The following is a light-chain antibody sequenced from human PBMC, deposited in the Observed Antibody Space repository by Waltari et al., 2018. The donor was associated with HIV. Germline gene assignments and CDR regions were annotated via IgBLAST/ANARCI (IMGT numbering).Light chain of an antibody. CDR1: QSVSSY. J-gene: IGKJ1*01. Sequence: IVLTQSPATLSLSPGERATLSCRASQSVSSYLAWYQQKPGQAPRLLIYDASNRATGIPVRFSGSGSGTDFTLTISSLESEDFAVYYCQQRRNWPKTFGQGTKVEIK. V-gene: IGKV3-11*01. CDR3: QQRRNWPKT. CDR2: DAS.